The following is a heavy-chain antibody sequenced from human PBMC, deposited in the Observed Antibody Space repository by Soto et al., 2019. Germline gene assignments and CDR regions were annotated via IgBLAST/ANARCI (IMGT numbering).Heavy chain of an antibody. Sequence: QLQLQESGSGLVKPSQTLSLTCAVSGGSISSGGYSWSWIRQPPGKGLEWIGYIYHSGSTYYNPSLKSGVNMSEDTSTTQFAPKLGAGTAAETSGYYCAAGGGRPRDYWGQGTLVTVSS. CDR1: GGSISSGGYS. D-gene: IGHD3-10*01. CDR3: AAGGGRPRDY. J-gene: IGHJ4*02. CDR2: IYHSGST. V-gene: IGHV4-30-2*01.